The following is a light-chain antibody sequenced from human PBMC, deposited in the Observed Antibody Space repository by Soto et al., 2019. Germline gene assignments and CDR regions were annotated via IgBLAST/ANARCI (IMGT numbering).Light chain of an antibody. CDR2: GAS. CDR3: QQYNNWPT. V-gene: IGKV3-15*01. J-gene: IGKJ1*01. CDR1: QSVNSN. Sequence: EIVMTQSPATLSVSPGERATLSCRASQSVNSNLAWYQQKPGQAPRLLLYGASTRATGVPARFSGSGSGTELTLTVSSLQSEDVAFYFCQQYNNWPTFGQGTKVEIK.